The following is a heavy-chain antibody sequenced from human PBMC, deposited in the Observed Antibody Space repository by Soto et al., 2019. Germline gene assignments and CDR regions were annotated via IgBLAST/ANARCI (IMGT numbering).Heavy chain of an antibody. Sequence: KPSETLSLTCTVSGGSITSGDYYWSWIRQPPGKGLEWIGCIYYSGSTYYNPSLKSRVTISVDTSKNHFSLKLSSVTAADTAVYYCARQLRFAPAYYFDYWGQGTLVTVSS. CDR2: IYYSGST. D-gene: IGHD3-3*01. J-gene: IGHJ4*02. CDR1: GGSITSGDYY. V-gene: IGHV4-30-4*01. CDR3: ARQLRFAPAYYFDY.